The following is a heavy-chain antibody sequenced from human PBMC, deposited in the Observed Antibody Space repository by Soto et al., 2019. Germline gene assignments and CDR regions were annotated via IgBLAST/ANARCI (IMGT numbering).Heavy chain of an antibody. J-gene: IGHJ4*02. CDR3: ASPMNCSGGSCYFSYFDY. CDR1: GYTFTSYD. D-gene: IGHD2-15*01. CDR2: MNPNSGNT. Sequence: ASVKVSCKASGYTFTSYDINWVRQATGQGLEWMGWMNPNSGNTGYAQKFQGRVTMTRNTSISTAYMELSSLRSEDTAVYYCASPMNCSGGSCYFSYFDYWGQGTLVTVSS. V-gene: IGHV1-8*01.